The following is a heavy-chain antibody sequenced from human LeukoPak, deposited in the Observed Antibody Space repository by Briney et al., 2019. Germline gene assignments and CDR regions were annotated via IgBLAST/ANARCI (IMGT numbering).Heavy chain of an antibody. CDR1: GGSISNYY. V-gene: IGHV4-59*08. J-gene: IGHJ4*02. Sequence: PSETLSLTCTVSGGSISNYYLRWIRQPPANALAWIGYIYYRGSTNYNPSLKSRVTISVDTSKNQFSLKLSSVTAADTAVYYCARVHSGYDFGNRKYYYFDYWGQGTLVTVSS. CDR2: IYYRGST. CDR3: ARVHSGYDFGNRKYYYFDY. D-gene: IGHD5-12*01.